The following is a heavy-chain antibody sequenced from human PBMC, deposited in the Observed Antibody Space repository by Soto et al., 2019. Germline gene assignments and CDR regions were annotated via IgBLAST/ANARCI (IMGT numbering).Heavy chain of an antibody. CDR3: ARESEDLTSNFDY. CDR2: ISSTTNYI. Sequence: RGSLRLSCAASGFIFTRYSMNWVRQAPGKGLEWVSSISSTTNYIYYGDSMKGRFTISRDNAKNSLYLEMNSLRAEDTAVYYCARESEDLTSNFDYWGQGTLVTVSS. V-gene: IGHV3-21*06. CDR1: GFIFTRYS. J-gene: IGHJ4*02.